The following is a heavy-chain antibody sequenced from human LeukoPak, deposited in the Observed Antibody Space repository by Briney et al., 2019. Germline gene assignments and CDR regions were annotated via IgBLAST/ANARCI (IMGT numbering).Heavy chain of an antibody. J-gene: IGHJ3*02. D-gene: IGHD6-19*01. Sequence: PGRSLRLSCAASGFTFSGDWMHWVRQAPGKGLVWVSRINSDGTTTYADSVKGRFTVSRDNTKNTLYLQMNSLRAEDTAVYYCGRHRIAVAGRGAFDIWGQGTTVTVSS. CDR2: INSDGTT. CDR1: GFTFSGDW. V-gene: IGHV3-74*01. CDR3: GRHRIAVAGRGAFDI.